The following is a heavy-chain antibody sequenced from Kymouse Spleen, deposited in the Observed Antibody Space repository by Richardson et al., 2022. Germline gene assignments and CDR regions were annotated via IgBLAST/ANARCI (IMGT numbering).Heavy chain of an antibody. J-gene: IGHJ6*02. Sequence: QVQLVESGGGVVQPGRSLRLSCAASGFTFSSYGMHWVRQAPGKGLEWVAVISYDGSNKYYADSVKGRFTISRDNSKNTLYLQMNSLRAEDTAVYYCAKEQLAYYYYYGMDVWGQGTTVTVSS. D-gene: IGHD6-6*01. CDR1: GFTFSSYG. CDR2: ISYDGSNK. V-gene: IGHV3-30*18. CDR3: AKEQLAYYYYYGMDV.